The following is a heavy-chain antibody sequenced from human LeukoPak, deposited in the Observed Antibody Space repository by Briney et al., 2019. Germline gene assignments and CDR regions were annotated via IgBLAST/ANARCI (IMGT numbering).Heavy chain of an antibody. CDR2: TYYSGST. J-gene: IGHJ3*02. CDR1: GGSISSGDYY. D-gene: IGHD4-17*01. V-gene: IGHV4-30-4*01. Sequence: PSQTLSLTCTVSGGSISSGDYYWSWIRQPPGKGLEWIGYTYYSGSTYYNPSLKSRVTISVDTSKNQFSLKLSSVTAADTAVYYCAGYGDYGPDAFDIWGQGTMVTVSS. CDR3: AGYGDYGPDAFDI.